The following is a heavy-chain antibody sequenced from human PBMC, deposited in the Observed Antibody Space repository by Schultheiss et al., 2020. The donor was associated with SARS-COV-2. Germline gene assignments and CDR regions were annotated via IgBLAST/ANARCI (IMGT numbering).Heavy chain of an antibody. CDR2: IYSGGST. CDR1: GFTFSGSA. CDR3: AKDGSDTVVTPFDY. J-gene: IGHJ4*02. D-gene: IGHD4-23*01. V-gene: IGHV3-53*01. Sequence: GGSLRLSCAASGFTFSGSAMHWVRQAPGKGLEWVSVIYSGGSTYYADSVKGRFTISRDNSKNTLYLQMNSLRAEDTALYYCAKDGSDTVVTPFDYWGQGTLVTVSS.